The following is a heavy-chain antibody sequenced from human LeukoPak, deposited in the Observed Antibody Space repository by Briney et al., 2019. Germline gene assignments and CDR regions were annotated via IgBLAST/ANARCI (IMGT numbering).Heavy chain of an antibody. CDR2: ISSSSSTI. CDR1: GFTFSNHW. Sequence: PGGSLRLSCAASGFTFSNHWMHWVRQAPGKGLEWVSYISSSSSTIYYADSVKGRFTISRDNAKNSLDLQMNSLRDEDTAVYYCARARASGRSGFDYWGQGTLVTVSS. D-gene: IGHD2-15*01. V-gene: IGHV3-48*02. J-gene: IGHJ4*02. CDR3: ARARASGRSGFDY.